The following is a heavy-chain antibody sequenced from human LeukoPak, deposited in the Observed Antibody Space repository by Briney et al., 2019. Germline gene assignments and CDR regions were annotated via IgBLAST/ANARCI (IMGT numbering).Heavy chain of an antibody. Sequence: SQTLSLTCAVSGGSISSDGYSWSWIRQPPGKGLEWIGYIYHSGNTYYNPSLKSRVTMSVDRSKNQFSLKLSSVTAADTAVYYCARWNAEYSSPSGFDYWGQGTLVTVSS. CDR2: IYHSGNT. CDR3: ARWNAEYSSPSGFDY. V-gene: IGHV4-30-2*01. CDR1: GGSISSDGYS. D-gene: IGHD6-6*01. J-gene: IGHJ4*02.